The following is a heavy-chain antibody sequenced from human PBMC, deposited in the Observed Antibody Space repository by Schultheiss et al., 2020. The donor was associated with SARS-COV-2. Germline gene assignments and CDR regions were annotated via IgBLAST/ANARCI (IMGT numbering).Heavy chain of an antibody. Sequence: GGSLRLSCAASGFTFSSYAMSWVRQAPGKGLEWVSVIYSGGETYYADSVKGRFTISRDNSKNTLYLQMNSLRAEDTAVYYCARDLGYSSSRSFDYWGQGTLVTVSS. J-gene: IGHJ4*02. CDR3: ARDLGYSSSRSFDY. V-gene: IGHV3-66*02. D-gene: IGHD6-13*01. CDR1: GFTFSSYA. CDR2: IYSGGET.